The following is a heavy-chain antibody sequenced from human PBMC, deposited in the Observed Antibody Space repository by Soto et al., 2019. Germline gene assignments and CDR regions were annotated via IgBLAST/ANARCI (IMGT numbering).Heavy chain of an antibody. V-gene: IGHV1-18*04. J-gene: IGHJ4*02. Sequence: QVQLVQSGAEVKKPGASVKVSCKASGYDFSSYGISWVRQAPGQGLEWLGWISASNVNRDYAQQFQGRVPMTSDTSRTTAYLELRSLRSDVTAGYYCVRDPQRNDYWGQGTLVNVSS. CDR1: GYDFSSYG. CDR2: ISASNVNR. CDR3: VRDPQRNDY. D-gene: IGHD2-2*01.